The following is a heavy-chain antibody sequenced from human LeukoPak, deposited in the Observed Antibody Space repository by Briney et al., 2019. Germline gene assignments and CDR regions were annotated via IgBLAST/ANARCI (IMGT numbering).Heavy chain of an antibody. Sequence: GGSLRLSCAASGFTFSSYAMSWVRQAPGKGLEWVSAIGGSGGSTYYADSVKGRFTISRDNSKNTLYLQMNSLRAEDTAVYYCAKEKKYYYGSGSYIDYWGQGTLVTVSS. D-gene: IGHD3-10*01. CDR1: GFTFSSYA. V-gene: IGHV3-23*01. CDR2: IGGSGGST. J-gene: IGHJ4*02. CDR3: AKEKKYYYGSGSYIDY.